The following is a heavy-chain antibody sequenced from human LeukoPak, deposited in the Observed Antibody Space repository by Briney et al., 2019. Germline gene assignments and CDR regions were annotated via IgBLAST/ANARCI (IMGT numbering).Heavy chain of an antibody. J-gene: IGHJ4*02. D-gene: IGHD6-6*01. CDR3: ARGRGEYSSSSYFDY. CDR1: GYTFTSYG. V-gene: IGHV1-18*01. CDR2: ISAYNGNT. Sequence: GASVKVSCKASGYTFTSYGISWVRQAPGQGLEWMGWISAYNGNTNYAQKLQGRVTMTTDTSTSTAYMELRSLRSDDTAVYYCARGRGEYSSSSYFDYWVQGTLVTVSS.